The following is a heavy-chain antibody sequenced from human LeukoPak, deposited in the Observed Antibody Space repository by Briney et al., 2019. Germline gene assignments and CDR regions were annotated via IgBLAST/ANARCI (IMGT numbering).Heavy chain of an antibody. CDR1: GGSISSYY. CDR2: IYTSGST. CDR3: ARAGGWHFDY. D-gene: IGHD6-19*01. Sequence: SETLSLTCAVSGGSISSYYWSWIRQPAGKGLEWIGRIYTSGSTNYNPSLESRVTISVDASNNHFSLKLSSVTAADTAIYYCARAGGWHFDYWGQGTLVTVSS. J-gene: IGHJ4*02. V-gene: IGHV4-4*07.